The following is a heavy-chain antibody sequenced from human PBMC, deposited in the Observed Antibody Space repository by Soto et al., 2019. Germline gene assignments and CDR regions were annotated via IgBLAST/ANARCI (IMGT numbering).Heavy chain of an antibody. J-gene: IGHJ6*02. D-gene: IGHD2-15*01. CDR3: SSEDRRKVYGMDV. CDR2: IYYSGST. Sequence: PSETLSLTCTVSGGSISSGDYYWSWIRQPPGKGLEWIGYIYYSGSTYYNPSLKSRVTISVDTSKNQFSLKLSSVTAADTAVYYCSSEDRRKVYGMDVWGQGTTVTVSS. CDR1: GGSISSGDYY. V-gene: IGHV4-30-4*01.